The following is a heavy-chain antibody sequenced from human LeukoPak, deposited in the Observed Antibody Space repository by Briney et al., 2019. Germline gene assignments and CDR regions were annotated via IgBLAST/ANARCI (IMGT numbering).Heavy chain of an antibody. D-gene: IGHD3-9*01. Sequence: GGSLRLSCAASGFTFSSYGMHRVRQAPGKGLEWVAVIWYDGSNKYYGDSVKGRFTISRDNSKNTLYLQMNSLRAEDTAVYYCARVDRAGYYYYGMDGLGQGTTVTVSS. J-gene: IGHJ6*02. CDR2: IWYDGSNK. V-gene: IGHV3-33*01. CDR1: GFTFSSYG. CDR3: ARVDRAGYYYYGMDG.